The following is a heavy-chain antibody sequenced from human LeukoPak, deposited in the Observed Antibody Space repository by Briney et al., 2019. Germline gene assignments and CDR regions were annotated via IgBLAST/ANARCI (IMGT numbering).Heavy chain of an antibody. J-gene: IGHJ4*02. CDR3: AKVLNWGTYYFDY. Sequence: GGSLRLSCAASGFAFSSYAMSWVRQAPGKGLEWVSAISGSGGSTYYADSVKGRFTISRDNSKNTLYLQMNSLRAEDTAVYYCAKVLNWGTYYFDYWGQGTLVTVSS. CDR1: GFAFSSYA. D-gene: IGHD7-27*01. V-gene: IGHV3-23*01. CDR2: ISGSGGST.